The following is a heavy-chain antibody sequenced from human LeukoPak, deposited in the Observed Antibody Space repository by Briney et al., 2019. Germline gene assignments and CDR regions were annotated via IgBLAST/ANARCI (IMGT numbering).Heavy chain of an antibody. CDR2: ISYDGSNK. Sequence: GRSLRLSCAASGFTFSSYAMHWVRQAPGKGLEWVAVISYDGSNKYYADSVKGRFTISRDNSKNTLYLQMNSLRAEDTAVYYCARDPQEYGDWFDPWGQGTLVTVSS. CDR1: GFTFSSYA. CDR3: ARDPQEYGDWFDP. D-gene: IGHD2/OR15-2a*01. J-gene: IGHJ5*02. V-gene: IGHV3-30-3*01.